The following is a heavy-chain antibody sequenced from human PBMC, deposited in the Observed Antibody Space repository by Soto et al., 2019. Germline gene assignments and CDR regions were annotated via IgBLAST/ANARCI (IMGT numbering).Heavy chain of an antibody. D-gene: IGHD3-9*01. V-gene: IGHV4-59*01. CDR3: ATSYDILTGYFDY. Sequence: SETLSLTCTVSGGSISSYYWSWIRQPPGKGLEWIGYIYYSGSTNYNPSLKSRVTISVDTSKNQFSLKLSSVTAADTAVYYCATSYDILTGYFDYWGQGTLVTVSS. J-gene: IGHJ4*02. CDR1: GGSISSYY. CDR2: IYYSGST.